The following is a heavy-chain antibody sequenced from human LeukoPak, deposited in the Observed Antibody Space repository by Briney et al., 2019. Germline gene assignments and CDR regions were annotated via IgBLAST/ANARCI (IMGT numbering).Heavy chain of an antibody. CDR3: AKLKGWYGEGYFDY. J-gene: IGHJ4*02. V-gene: IGHV3-53*01. CDR1: GFAVSSNY. CDR2: IYSDGRT. D-gene: IGHD3-10*01. Sequence: GGSLRLSCAASGFAVSSNYMSWVRQAPGKGLEWVSVIYSDGRTYYADSVKGRFTISRDISRNTLFLQMTSLRAEDTAVYYCAKLKGWYGEGYFDYWGQGTLVTVSS.